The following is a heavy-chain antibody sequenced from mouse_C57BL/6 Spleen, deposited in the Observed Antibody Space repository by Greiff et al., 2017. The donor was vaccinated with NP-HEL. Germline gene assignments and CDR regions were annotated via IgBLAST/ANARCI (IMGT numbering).Heavy chain of an antibody. V-gene: IGHV10-1*01. CDR3: VRIDYDWEYYFDY. J-gene: IGHJ2*01. CDR2: IRSKSNNYAT. Sequence: EVQLVESGGGLVQPKGSLKLSCAASGFSFNTYAMNWVRQAPGKGLEWVARIRSKSNNYATYYADSVKDRFTISRDDSESMLYLQMNNLKTEDTAMYHCVRIDYDWEYYFDYWGQGTTLTVSS. CDR1: GFSFNTYA. D-gene: IGHD2-4*01.